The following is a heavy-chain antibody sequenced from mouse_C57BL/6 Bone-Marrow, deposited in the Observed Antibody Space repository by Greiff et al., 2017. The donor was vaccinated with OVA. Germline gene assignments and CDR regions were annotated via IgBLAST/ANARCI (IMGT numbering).Heavy chain of an antibody. D-gene: IGHD2-4*01. CDR2: IDPSDSET. J-gene: IGHJ3*01. V-gene: IGHV1-52*01. Sequence: QVQLQQPGAELVRPGSSVKLSCKASGYTFTSYWMHWVKQRPIQGLEWIGNIDPSDSETHYTQKFKDKATLTVDKSSSTAYMQLSSLTTEDSAVYYCARLDYDEGFAYWGQGTLVTVSA. CDR1: GYTFTSYW. CDR3: ARLDYDEGFAY.